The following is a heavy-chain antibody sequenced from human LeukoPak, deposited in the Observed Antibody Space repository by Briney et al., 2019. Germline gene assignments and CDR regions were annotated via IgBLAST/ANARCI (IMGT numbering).Heavy chain of an antibody. J-gene: IGHJ4*02. D-gene: IGHD5-18*01. CDR1: GFTFSSYA. CDR3: AKDLGGYSYGYYFGY. CDR2: ISGSGGST. V-gene: IGHV3-23*01. Sequence: GGSLRLSCAASGFTFSSYAVSWVRQAPGKGLEWVSAISGSGGSTYYADSVKGRFTISRDNSKNTLYLQMNSLRAEDTAVYYCAKDLGGYSYGYYFGYWGQGTLVTASS.